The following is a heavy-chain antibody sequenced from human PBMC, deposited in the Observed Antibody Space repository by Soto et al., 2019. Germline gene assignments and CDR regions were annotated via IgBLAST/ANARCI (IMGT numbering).Heavy chain of an antibody. V-gene: IGHV1-2*02. J-gene: IGHJ2*01. CDR1: GYTFTGYY. CDR2: INPNSGGT. Sequence: QVQLVKSGAEVQKPGASVKVSCNASGYTFTGYYMHWVRQAPGQGLEWMGWINPNSGGTNYAQKCQGRVTRSRDTSISTAYMELSRLRSDDTAVYYWATVIAAAGSWYFDLWGRGTLVTVSS. D-gene: IGHD6-13*01. CDR3: ATVIAAAGSWYFDL.